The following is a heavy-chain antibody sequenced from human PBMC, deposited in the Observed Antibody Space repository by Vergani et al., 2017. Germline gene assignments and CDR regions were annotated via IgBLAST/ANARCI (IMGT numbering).Heavy chain of an antibody. D-gene: IGHD6-6*01. CDR3: AREGGSSALDY. J-gene: IGHJ4*02. Sequence: QVQLQESGPGLVKPSETLSLTCTVSGGSISSYYWSWIRQPPGKGLEWIGYIYYSGSTNYNPSLKSRVTISVDTSKNQFSLKLSSVTAADTAVYYCAREGGSSALDYWGQGTLVTVSS. CDR2: IYYSGST. V-gene: IGHV4-59*01. CDR1: GGSISSYY.